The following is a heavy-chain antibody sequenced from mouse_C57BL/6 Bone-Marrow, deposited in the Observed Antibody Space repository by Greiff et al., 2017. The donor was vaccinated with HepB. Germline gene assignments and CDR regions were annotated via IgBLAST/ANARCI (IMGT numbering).Heavy chain of an antibody. J-gene: IGHJ1*03. CDR3: AMGDV. CDR1: GFTFSSYA. CDR2: ISDGGSYT. Sequence: EVKLEESGGGLVKPGASLKLSCTASGFTFSSYAMSWVRQTPEKSLEWVATISDGGSYTYYPDNVKGRFTISRDNAKNNLYLQMSHLKSEDTAMYYCAMGDVWGTGTTVTVSS. V-gene: IGHV5-4*03.